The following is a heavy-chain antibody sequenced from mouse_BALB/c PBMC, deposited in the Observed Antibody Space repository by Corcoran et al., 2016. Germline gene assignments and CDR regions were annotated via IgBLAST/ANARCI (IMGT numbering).Heavy chain of an antibody. Sequence: LVKTGASVKISCKASGYSFTGYYMHWVKQSHGKSLEWIGYISCYNGATSYNQKFKGKATFTVDTSSSTAYMQFNSLTSEDSAVYYCARSYYRYGGAMDYWGQGTSVTVSS. V-gene: IGHV1S34*01. CDR1: GYSFTGYY. CDR3: ARSYYRYGGAMDY. D-gene: IGHD2-14*01. J-gene: IGHJ4*01. CDR2: ISCYNGAT.